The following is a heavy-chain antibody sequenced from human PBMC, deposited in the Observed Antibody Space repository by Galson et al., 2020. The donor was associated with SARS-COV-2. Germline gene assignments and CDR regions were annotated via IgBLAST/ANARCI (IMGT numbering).Heavy chain of an antibody. D-gene: IGHD3-16*01. CDR1: GFSLSTSGVG. CDR2: IYWDDDK. Sequence: VSGPTLVKPTQTLTLTCTFSGFSLSTSGVGVGWIRQPPGKALEWLALIYWDDDKRYSPSLKSRLTITKDTSKNQVVLTMTNMDPVDTATYYCAHLRLGAAVGYFDLWGRGTLVTVSS. J-gene: IGHJ2*01. V-gene: IGHV2-5*02. CDR3: AHLRLGAAVGYFDL.